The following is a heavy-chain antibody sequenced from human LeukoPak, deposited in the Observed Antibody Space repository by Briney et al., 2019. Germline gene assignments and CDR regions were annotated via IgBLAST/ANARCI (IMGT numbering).Heavy chain of an antibody. D-gene: IGHD6-6*01. J-gene: IGHJ4*02. CDR1: GGSISSGDYY. V-gene: IGHV4-30-4*08. CDR2: IYYSGST. CDR3: ARVEQLVAMGGLDY. Sequence: SETLSLTCTVSGGSISSGDYYGSWIRQPPGKGLEWIGYIYYSGSTYYNPSLKSRVTISVDTSKNQFSLKLSSVTAADTAVYYCARVEQLVAMGGLDYWGQGTLVTVSS.